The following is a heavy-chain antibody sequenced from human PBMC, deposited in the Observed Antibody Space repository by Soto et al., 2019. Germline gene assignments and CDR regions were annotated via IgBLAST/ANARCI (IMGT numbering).Heavy chain of an antibody. CDR1: GHTSRNNG. J-gene: IGHJ4*02. CDR2: INANTGAT. D-gene: IGHD1-26*01. V-gene: IGHV1-18*01. CDR3: GRDEAQWDQRFLEY. Sequence: QVRLVQSGAEVGQPGASVKVSCKASGHTSRNNGISWVRQAPGQGLEWMGIINANTGATNYARKFRGRLTLTTDTFTRTVDMELRSLRSDDTAVYYLGRDEAQWDQRFLEYWGQGTLVTVSS.